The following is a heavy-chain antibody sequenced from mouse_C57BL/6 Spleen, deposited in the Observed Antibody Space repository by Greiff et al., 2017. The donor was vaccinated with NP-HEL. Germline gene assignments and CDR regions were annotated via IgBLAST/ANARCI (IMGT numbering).Heavy chain of an antibody. D-gene: IGHD1-1*01. CDR1: GFTFSSYA. J-gene: IGHJ4*01. Sequence: EVQLQESGGGLVKPGGSLKLSCAASGFTFSSYAMSWVRQTPEKRLEWVATISDGGSYTYYPDNVKGRFTISRDNAKNNLYLQMSHLKSEDTAMYYCARGGTTVVAYYYAMDYWGQGTSVTVSS. CDR2: ISDGGSYT. V-gene: IGHV5-4*01. CDR3: ARGGTTVVAYYYAMDY.